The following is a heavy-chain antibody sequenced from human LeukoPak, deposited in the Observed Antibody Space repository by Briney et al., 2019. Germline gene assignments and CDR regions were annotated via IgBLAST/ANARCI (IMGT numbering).Heavy chain of an antibody. CDR2: IGHSSVDR. Sequence: GGSLRLSCAASGFTFSSYGMHWVRQAPGKGLEWVASIGHSSVDRYYADSVKGRFTISRDNAKSSLHLQMDGLRAEDTAVYYCVRGDSRDYWGRGTLVTVSS. CDR3: VRGDSRDY. D-gene: IGHD5-12*01. V-gene: IGHV3-21*01. J-gene: IGHJ4*02. CDR1: GFTFSSYG.